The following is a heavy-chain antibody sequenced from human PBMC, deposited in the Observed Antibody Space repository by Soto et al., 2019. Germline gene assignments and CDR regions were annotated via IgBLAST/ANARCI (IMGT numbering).Heavy chain of an antibody. CDR1: GFTFTSSA. D-gene: IGHD1-20*01. CDR2: IVVGSGNT. Sequence: SVKVSCKASGFTFTSSAVQWVRQARGQRLEWIGWIVVGSGNTNYAQKFQERVTITRDMSTSTAYMELSSLRSEDTAVYYCAKTSSNWNPFYYYGMDVWGQGTTVTVSS. CDR3: AKTSSNWNPFYYYGMDV. J-gene: IGHJ6*02. V-gene: IGHV1-58*01.